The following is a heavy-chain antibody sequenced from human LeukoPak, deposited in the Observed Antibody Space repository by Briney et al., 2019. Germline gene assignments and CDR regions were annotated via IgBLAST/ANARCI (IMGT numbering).Heavy chain of an antibody. D-gene: IGHD1-1*01. CDR2: MNPNSGNT. CDR3: ARAGTTSYYYYYMDV. Sequence: GASVKVSCKASGYTFTSYDINWVRQATGQGREWMGWMNPNSGNTGYAQKFQGRVTMTRNTSISTAYMELSSLRSEDTAVYYCARAGTTSYYYYYMDVWGKGTAVTVSS. J-gene: IGHJ6*03. CDR1: GYTFTSYD. V-gene: IGHV1-8*01.